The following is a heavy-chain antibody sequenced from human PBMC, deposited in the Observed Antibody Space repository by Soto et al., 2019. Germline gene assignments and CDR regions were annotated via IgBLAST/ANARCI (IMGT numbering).Heavy chain of an antibody. CDR3: VKNRGGGSYTNWFFAS. CDR2: IHGDGDYT. D-gene: IGHD1-26*01. J-gene: IGHJ2*01. CDR1: GFTFSCCA. Sequence: EVPLLESGGGLVQPGGSLRLSCAASGFTFSCCAMSWVRQAPGKGLEWVSTIHGDGDYTHYTESVKGRFTISRDNSRNTLYLQMNSLRGDDTAVYYCVKNRGGGSYTNWFFASWGRGTLVTVSP. V-gene: IGHV3-23*01.